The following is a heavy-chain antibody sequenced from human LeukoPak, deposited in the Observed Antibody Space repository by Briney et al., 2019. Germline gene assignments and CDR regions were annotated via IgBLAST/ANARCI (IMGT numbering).Heavy chain of an antibody. CDR2: ISSSGSGI. CDR3: ARTTPGSVDV. D-gene: IGHD3-10*01. J-gene: IGHJ6*04. Sequence: KSGGSLRLSCAASGFTFSDYYMSWIRQAPGKGLEWLSYISSSGSGIFYADSVKGRFTMSRDNAKNSLYLQMNSLRAEDTAVYYCARTTPGSVDVWGKGTTFTVSS. CDR1: GFTFSDYY. V-gene: IGHV3-11*04.